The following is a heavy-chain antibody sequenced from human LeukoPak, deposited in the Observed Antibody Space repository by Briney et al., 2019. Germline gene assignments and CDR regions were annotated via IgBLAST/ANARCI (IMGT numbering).Heavy chain of an antibody. Sequence: ASVKVSCKASGYTSTSYGISWVRQAPGQGLEWMGWISAYNGNTNYAQKLQGRVTMTTDTSTSTAYMELRSLRSDDTAVYYCARIVDYYDSSGYKDWGQGTLVTVSS. CDR1: GYTSTSYG. CDR3: ARIVDYYDSSGYKD. J-gene: IGHJ4*02. D-gene: IGHD3-22*01. V-gene: IGHV1-18*01. CDR2: ISAYNGNT.